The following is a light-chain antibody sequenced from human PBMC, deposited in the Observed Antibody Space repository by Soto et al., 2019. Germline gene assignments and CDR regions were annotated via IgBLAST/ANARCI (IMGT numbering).Light chain of an antibody. J-gene: IGKJ1*01. CDR1: QRINTW. CDR2: QAS. Sequence: MQMAQSLSTPSASVENRVTIACRASQRINTWLAWYKQKMGKAPKFLIYQASSLESGVPSRFSGSGSGTEFTLTISSLQPEYFATYYCQQYHAYPWTFGQGTKVDIK. CDR3: QQYHAYPWT. V-gene: IGKV1-5*03.